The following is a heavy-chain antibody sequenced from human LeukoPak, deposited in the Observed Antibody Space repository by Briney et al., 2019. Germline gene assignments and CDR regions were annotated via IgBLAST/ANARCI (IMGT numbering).Heavy chain of an antibody. J-gene: IGHJ4*02. D-gene: IGHD5/OR15-5a*01. Sequence: SETLSLTCTVSGHSINTDYYWAWVRQPPGKGLEWIGYIYYSGSTNYNPSLKSRVTISVDTSKNQFSLKLSSVTAADTAVYYCARVSGDYWGQGTLVTVSS. V-gene: IGHV4-61*01. CDR1: GHSINTDYY. CDR3: ARVSGDY. CDR2: IYYSGST.